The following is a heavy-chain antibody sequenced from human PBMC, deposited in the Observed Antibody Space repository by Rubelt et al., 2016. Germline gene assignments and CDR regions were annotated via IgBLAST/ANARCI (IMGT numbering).Heavy chain of an antibody. CDR3: ARPWGY. Sequence: QVQLVESGGGVVQPGRSLRLSCATSGFTFTNYAIHWVRQAPGQGLEWVAVISYDGRPKYYADSGKGRFTLSRDNSQNTLYLQMNSLTTEDTAVYDCARPWGYWGQGTLVTVSS. V-gene: IGHV3-30*04. D-gene: IGHD7-27*01. J-gene: IGHJ4*01. CDR2: ISYDGRPK. CDR1: GFTFTNYA.